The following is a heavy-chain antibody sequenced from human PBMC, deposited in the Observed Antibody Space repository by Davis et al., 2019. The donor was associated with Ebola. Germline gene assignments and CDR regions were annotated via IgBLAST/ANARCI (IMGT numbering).Heavy chain of an antibody. CDR3: AGSDDYRIDY. D-gene: IGHD4-11*01. CDR1: GLTVSSSY. CDR2: LYTIGST. Sequence: GESLKISCAASGLTVSSSYMTWVRQAPGKGLEWVSVLYTIGSTYYADSVKGRSTISRDHSKNTLYLQMNNLKPEDTAVYYCAGSDDYRIDYWGQGTLVTVSS. V-gene: IGHV3-66*02. J-gene: IGHJ4*02.